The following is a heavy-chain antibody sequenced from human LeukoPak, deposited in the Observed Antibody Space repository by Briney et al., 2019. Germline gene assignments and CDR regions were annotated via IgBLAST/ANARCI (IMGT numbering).Heavy chain of an antibody. J-gene: IGHJ4*02. CDR1: VYTFTGYY. Sequence: ASVNVSCKASVYTFTGYYMHWVRQAPGQGREWMGWINPNSGGTNYAQTFQGRVTMTRATSISTAYMELSRLRSDDTAVYYCAREDYYGSGSYCTDYWGQGTLVTVSS. D-gene: IGHD3-10*01. CDR3: AREDYYGSGSYCTDY. CDR2: INPNSGGT. V-gene: IGHV1-2*02.